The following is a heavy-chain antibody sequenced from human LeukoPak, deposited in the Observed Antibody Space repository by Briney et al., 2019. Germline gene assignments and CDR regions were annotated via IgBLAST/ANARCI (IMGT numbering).Heavy chain of an antibody. D-gene: IGHD6-19*01. J-gene: IGHJ4*02. Sequence: GGSLRLSCAASGFTFSSYGMHWVRQAPGKGLEWVAVIWYDGSNKYYADSVKGRFTISRDNSKNTLYLQMNSLRAEDTAVYYCARDGNSGWYWVDYWGQGTLVTVSS. CDR2: IWYDGSNK. CDR3: ARDGNSGWYWVDY. CDR1: GFTFSSYG. V-gene: IGHV3-33*01.